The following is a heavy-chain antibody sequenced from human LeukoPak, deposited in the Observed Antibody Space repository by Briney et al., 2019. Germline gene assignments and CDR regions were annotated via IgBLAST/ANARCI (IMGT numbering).Heavy chain of an antibody. V-gene: IGHV1-2*02. CDR2: INPNSGGT. CDR3: ALVGEALDY. Sequence: ASVKVSCKASGHTFIAYNMHWVRQAPGQGLEWMGWINPNSGGTNYAQSFQGRVTMTRDTSISTAYMELSRLRSDDTAIYYCALVGEALDYWGQGALVTVAS. D-gene: IGHD4-17*01. CDR1: GHTFIAYN. J-gene: IGHJ4*02.